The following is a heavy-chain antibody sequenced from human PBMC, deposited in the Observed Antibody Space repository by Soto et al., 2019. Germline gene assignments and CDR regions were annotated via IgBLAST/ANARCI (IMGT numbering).Heavy chain of an antibody. CDR3: AKDPTSYCSSTSCYVDY. J-gene: IGHJ4*02. D-gene: IGHD2-2*01. CDR1: GFTFSSYA. CDR2: ISGSGGST. Sequence: PGGSLRLSCAASGFTFSSYAMSWVRQAPGKGLEWVSAISGSGGSTYYADSVKGRFTISRDNSKNTLYLQMNSLRAEDTSVYYFAKDPTSYCSSTSCYVDYWGQGTLVTVSS. V-gene: IGHV3-23*01.